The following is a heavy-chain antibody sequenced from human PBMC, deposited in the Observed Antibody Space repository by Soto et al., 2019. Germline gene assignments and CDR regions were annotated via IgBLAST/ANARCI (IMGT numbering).Heavy chain of an antibody. CDR3: AHRPGYNGFSRGYYTDYLDY. CDR1: GFSLSTSGVG. D-gene: IGHD3-3*01. Sequence: QITLKESGPTLVKPTQTLTLTCTFSGFSLSTSGVGVGWIRQPPGKALEWLALIYWNDDKRYSPSLKSRLTITKDTSKNQVVLTMTNMNAVDTATYYCAHRPGYNGFSRGYYTDYLDYWGQGTLVTVSS. V-gene: IGHV2-5*01. J-gene: IGHJ4*02. CDR2: IYWNDDK.